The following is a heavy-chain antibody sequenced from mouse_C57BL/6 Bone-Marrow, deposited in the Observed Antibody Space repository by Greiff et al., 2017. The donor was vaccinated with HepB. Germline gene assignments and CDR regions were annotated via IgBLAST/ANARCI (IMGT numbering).Heavy chain of an antibody. CDR3: ASLGRYYFDY. J-gene: IGHJ2*01. D-gene: IGHD4-1*01. Sequence: EVKLMESGGGLVQPGGSLKLSCAASGFTFSDYYMYWVRQTPEKRLEWVAYISNGGGSTYYPDTVKGRFTISRDNAKNTLYLQRSRLKSEDTAMYYWASLGRYYFDYWGQGTTLTVSS. CDR2: ISNGGGST. V-gene: IGHV5-12*01. CDR1: GFTFSDYY.